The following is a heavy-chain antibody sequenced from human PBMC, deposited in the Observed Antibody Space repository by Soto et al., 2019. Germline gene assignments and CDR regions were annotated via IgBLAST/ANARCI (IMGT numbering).Heavy chain of an antibody. Sequence: QVQLVESGGGVVQPGRSLRLSCAASGFTFSNYAMYWVRQAPGKGLEWVAVLSYDGSNKYYADSVKGRFTISRDNSKNTLYLQMNSLRAEDTAVYYCARGPPFDPWGQGTLVTVSS. V-gene: IGHV3-30-3*01. CDR3: ARGPPFDP. J-gene: IGHJ5*02. CDR2: LSYDGSNK. CDR1: GFTFSNYA.